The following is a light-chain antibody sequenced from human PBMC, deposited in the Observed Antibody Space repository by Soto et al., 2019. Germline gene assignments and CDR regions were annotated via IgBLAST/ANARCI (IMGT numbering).Light chain of an antibody. V-gene: IGKV1-39*01. CDR3: QQSYSTPLT. CDR2: AAS. J-gene: IGKJ4*01. CDR1: QSISNY. Sequence: QMTQSPSSLSAFVGDRVTITCRASQSISNYLNWYQQKPGKAPKLLIYAASSLQSGVPSRFSGSGSGTDFTLTISSLQPEYFATYYCQQSYSTPLTCGGGTKVEI.